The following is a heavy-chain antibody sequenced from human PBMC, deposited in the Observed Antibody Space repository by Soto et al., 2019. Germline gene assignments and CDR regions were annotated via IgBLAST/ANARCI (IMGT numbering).Heavy chain of an antibody. CDR2: IYSGGYT. D-gene: IGHD3-10*01. V-gene: IGHV3-53*01. Sequence: EVQLVESGGGLIQPGGSLRLSCAVSGFTVSNNYMSWVRQAPGKGLEGVSVIYSGGYTAYGDSVKGRFTISRDNSKNTLFLQNKGPGPDAPAGDFCGAPPGGGGYWGQGTLVTVSS. CDR1: GFTVSNNY. J-gene: IGHJ4*02. CDR3: GAPPGGGGY.